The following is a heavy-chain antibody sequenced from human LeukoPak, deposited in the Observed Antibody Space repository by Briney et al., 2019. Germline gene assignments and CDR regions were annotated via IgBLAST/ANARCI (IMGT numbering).Heavy chain of an antibody. J-gene: IGHJ6*03. CDR3: AKAPPTTYCSSTSCHTKDTFYYYYMDV. CDR1: GFTFSSYA. D-gene: IGHD2-2*02. Sequence: GGSLRLSCAASGFTFSSYAMSWVRQAPGKGLEWVSAISGSGGSTYYADSVKGRFTISRDNSKNTLYLQMNSLRAEDAAVYYCAKAPPTTYCSSTSCHTKDTFYYYYMDVWGKGTTVTVSS. V-gene: IGHV3-23*01. CDR2: ISGSGGST.